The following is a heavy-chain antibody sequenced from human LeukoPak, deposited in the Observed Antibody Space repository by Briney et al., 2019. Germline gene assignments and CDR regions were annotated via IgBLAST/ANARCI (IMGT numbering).Heavy chain of an antibody. Sequence: PSETLSLTCSVSGGSISSSNYYWGWIRQPPGKGLEWIGTIYYSGSTYYNPSLKSRVTISVDTSKNQFSLKLSSVTAADTAVYYCARHADANWFDPWGQGTLVIVSS. V-gene: IGHV4-39*01. CDR2: IYYSGST. CDR3: ARHADANWFDP. J-gene: IGHJ5*02. CDR1: GGSISSSNYY.